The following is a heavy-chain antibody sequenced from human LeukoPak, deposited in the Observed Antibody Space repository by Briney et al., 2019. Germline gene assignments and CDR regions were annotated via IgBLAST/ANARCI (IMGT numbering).Heavy chain of an antibody. CDR3: ATDILTGYYTYY. D-gene: IGHD3-9*01. J-gene: IGHJ4*02. CDR2: INPNTGGT. Sequence: GASVKVSCKASGYTFTAYYMHWVRQAPRQGLEWMGWINPNTGGTNYAQKFQGRVTMTRDTSTNTAYMELSRLRSDDTAVYYCATDILTGYYTYYWGQGTLVTVSS. CDR1: GYTFTAYY. V-gene: IGHV1-2*02.